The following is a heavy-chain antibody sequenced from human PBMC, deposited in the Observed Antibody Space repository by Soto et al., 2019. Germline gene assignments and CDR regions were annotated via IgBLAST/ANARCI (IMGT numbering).Heavy chain of an antibody. CDR1: GSSISSSSYY. D-gene: IGHD2-15*01. J-gene: IGHJ4*02. V-gene: IGHV4-39*01. Sequence: QLQLQESGPGLVKPSETLSLTCTVSGSSISSSSYYWGWIRQPPGKGLEWIGSIYYSGSTYYNPSLKSRVTISVDTSKNQFSLKLSSVTAADTAVYYCARHGYCSGGSCYTFDYWGQGTLVTVSS. CDR2: IYYSGST. CDR3: ARHGYCSGGSCYTFDY.